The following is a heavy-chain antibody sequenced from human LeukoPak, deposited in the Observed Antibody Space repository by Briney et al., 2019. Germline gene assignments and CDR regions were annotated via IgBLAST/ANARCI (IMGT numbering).Heavy chain of an antibody. Sequence: ASVTVSCNASGYTFTHYYNNWVPEATGQGLEWMGWMNPNNGDSGYAQKFQGRVTITRDTSISTSYMELRSLRSEYSAVNFCARTTSYAATVYDYWGQGTLVTVSS. CDR1: GYTFTHYY. J-gene: IGHJ4*02. D-gene: IGHD1-1*01. V-gene: IGHV1-8*03. CDR3: ARTTSYAATVYDY. CDR2: MNPNNGDS.